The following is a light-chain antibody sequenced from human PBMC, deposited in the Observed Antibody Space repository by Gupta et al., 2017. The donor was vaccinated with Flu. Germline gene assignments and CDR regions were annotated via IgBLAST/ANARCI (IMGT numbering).Light chain of an antibody. V-gene: IGKV1-17*01. CDR1: QGIEND. CDR3: LQHNSFPPT. Sequence: DIQMTQSPSSLSASVGDRVTITCRASQGIENDLGWYQQKAGRAPKRLIYAASTLQSGVPSRFSGSGSGTEFTLTISSLQPEDFATFYCLQHNSFPPTFGQGTKVEIK. J-gene: IGKJ1*01. CDR2: AAS.